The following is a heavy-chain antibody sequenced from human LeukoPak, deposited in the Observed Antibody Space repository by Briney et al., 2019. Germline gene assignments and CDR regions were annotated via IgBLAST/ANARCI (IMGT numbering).Heavy chain of an antibody. J-gene: IGHJ4*02. D-gene: IGHD6-13*01. CDR3: AKGGVYSSSWSLDYFDY. V-gene: IGHV3-23*01. CDR2: ISGSGGST. Sequence: PGGSLRLSCAASGFTFSSYGMSWVRQAPGKGLEWVSAISGSGGSTYYADSVKGRFTISRDNSKNTLYLQMNSLRAEDTAVYYCAKGGVYSSSWSLDYFDYWGQGTLVTVSS. CDR1: GFTFSSYG.